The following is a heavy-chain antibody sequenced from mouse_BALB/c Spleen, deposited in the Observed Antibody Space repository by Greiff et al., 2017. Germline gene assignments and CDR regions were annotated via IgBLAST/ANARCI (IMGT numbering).Heavy chain of an antibody. V-gene: IGHV1-7*01. CDR2: INPSTGYT. J-gene: IGHJ4*01. CDR3: ARGNTHSYAMDY. Sequence: VKLMESGAELAKPGASVKMSCKASGYTFTSYWMHWVKQRPGQGLEWIGYINPSTGYTEYNQKFKDKATLTADKSSSTAYMQLSSLTSEDSAVYYCARGNTHSYAMDYWGQGTAVTVSS. D-gene: IGHD5-2*01. CDR1: GYTFTSYW.